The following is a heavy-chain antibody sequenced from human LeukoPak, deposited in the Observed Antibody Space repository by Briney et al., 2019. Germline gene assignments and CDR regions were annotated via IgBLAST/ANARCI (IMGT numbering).Heavy chain of an antibody. V-gene: IGHV4-31*03. CDR1: GGSISSGGYY. CDR3: ARDRLDRIETDAFDI. CDR2: IYYSGST. D-gene: IGHD3-22*01. J-gene: IGHJ3*02. Sequence: SETLSLTCTVSGGSISSGGYYRSWIRQHPGKGLEWIGYIYYSGSTYYNPSLKSRVTISVDTSKNQFSLKLSSVTAADTAVYYCARDRLDRIETDAFDIWGQGTMVTVSS.